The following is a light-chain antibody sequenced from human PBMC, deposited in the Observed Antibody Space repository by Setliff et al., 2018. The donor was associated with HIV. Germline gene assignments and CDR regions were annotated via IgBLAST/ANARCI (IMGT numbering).Light chain of an antibody. CDR2: DDN. Sequence: YELTQPPSVSVAPGKTARITCGGNNIGGKSVHWYQQKPGQAPVLVVYDDNDRPSGIPERFSGSNSGNTATLTISRVEAGDEADYYCQVWDSSTDHHVFGTWTNVTVL. CDR1: NIGGKS. J-gene: IGLJ1*01. CDR3: QVWDSSTDHHV. V-gene: IGLV3-21*03.